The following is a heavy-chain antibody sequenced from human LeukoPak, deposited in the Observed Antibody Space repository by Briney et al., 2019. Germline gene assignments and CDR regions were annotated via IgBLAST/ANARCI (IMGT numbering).Heavy chain of an antibody. Sequence: SETLSLTCTVSGGSISSSSYYWGWIRQPPGKGLEWIGSIYYSANTYYNPSLKSRVTISVDTSKNQFSLKLSSVTAADTAVYYCARRSSSWFGNFDYWGQGTLVTVSS. J-gene: IGHJ4*02. V-gene: IGHV4-39*01. D-gene: IGHD6-13*01. CDR1: GGSISSSSYY. CDR3: ARRSSSWFGNFDY. CDR2: IYYSANT.